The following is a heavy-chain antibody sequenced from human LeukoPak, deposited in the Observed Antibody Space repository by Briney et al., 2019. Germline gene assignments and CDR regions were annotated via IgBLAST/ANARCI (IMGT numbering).Heavy chain of an antibody. CDR3: ARETGRSWGDLTFGY. CDR1: GYTFTSYA. CDR2: IIPIFGTA. D-gene: IGHD6-13*01. J-gene: IGHJ4*02. V-gene: IGHV1-69*13. Sequence: ASVKVSCKASGYTFTSYAMNWVRQAPGQGLEWMGGIIPIFGTANYAQKFQGRVTITADESTSTAYMELRSLRSDDTAVYYCARETGRSWGDLTFGYWGQGTLVTVSS.